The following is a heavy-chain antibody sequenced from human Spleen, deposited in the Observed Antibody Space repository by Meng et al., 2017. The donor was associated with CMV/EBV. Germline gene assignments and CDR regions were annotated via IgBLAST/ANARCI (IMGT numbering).Heavy chain of an antibody. CDR3: ANRRPPDYYGSGSYYKPERAFDI. D-gene: IGHD3-10*01. J-gene: IGHJ3*02. V-gene: IGHV4-34*01. CDR2: INHSGST. CDR1: GGSFSGYY. Sequence: SETLSLTCAVYGGSFSGYYWSWIRQPPGKGLEWIGEINHSGSTNYNPSLKSRVTISVDTSKNQFSLKLSSVTAADTAVYYCANRRPPDYYGSGSYYKPERAFDIWGQGTMVTVSS.